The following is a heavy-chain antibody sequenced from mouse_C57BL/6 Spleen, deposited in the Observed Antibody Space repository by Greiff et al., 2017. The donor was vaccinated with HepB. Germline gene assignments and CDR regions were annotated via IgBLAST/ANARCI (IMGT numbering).Heavy chain of an antibody. Sequence: QVQLQQSGPELVKPGASVKISCKASGYAFSSSWMNWVKQRPGKGLEWIGRIYPGDGDTNYNGKFKGKATMTADKYSSTAYMQLSSLTSEDSAVYFCARYGSNYLDYWGQGTTLTVSS. CDR2: IYPGDGDT. CDR3: ARYGSNYLDY. D-gene: IGHD1-1*01. J-gene: IGHJ2*01. V-gene: IGHV1-82*01. CDR1: GYAFSSSW.